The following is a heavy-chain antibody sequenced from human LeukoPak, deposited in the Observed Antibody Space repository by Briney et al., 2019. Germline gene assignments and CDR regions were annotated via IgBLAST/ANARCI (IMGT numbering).Heavy chain of an antibody. V-gene: IGHV4-59*08. D-gene: IGHD4-17*01. CDR2: IYYSGST. Sequence: SETLSLTCTVSGGSISSYYWSWIRQPPGKGLEWIGYIYYSGSTYYNPSLKSRVTISLDTSKNQFSLNLSSVTAADTAVYYCARHSWVNGYFDYWGQGTLVTVSS. CDR1: GGSISSYY. J-gene: IGHJ4*02. CDR3: ARHSWVNGYFDY.